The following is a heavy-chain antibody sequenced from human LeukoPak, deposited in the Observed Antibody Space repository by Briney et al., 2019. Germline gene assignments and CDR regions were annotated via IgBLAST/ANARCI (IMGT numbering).Heavy chain of an antibody. CDR2: LYYSGST. J-gene: IGHJ6*03. D-gene: IGHD5-12*01. CDR3: ARGGYSGYDYSRYYYMDV. V-gene: IGHV4-39*07. Sequence: SETLSLTCTVSGGSISTSSYYWGWIRQPPGKGLEWIGSLYYSGSTYYSPSLKSRVTISVDTSKNQFSLKLSSVTAADTAVYYCARGGYSGYDYSRYYYMDVWGKGTTVTVSS. CDR1: GGSISTSSYY.